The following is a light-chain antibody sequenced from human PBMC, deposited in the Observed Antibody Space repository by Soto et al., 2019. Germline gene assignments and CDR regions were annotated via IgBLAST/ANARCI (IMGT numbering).Light chain of an antibody. Sequence: EIVLRQSPGTLSLSPGERATPSCRASQSVSNNYLAWYQQKPGQAPRLLIYGASNRATGIPDRFSGSGSGTDFTLTISRLEPEDFAVYYCQQYGSSGTFGQGTKVDIK. CDR1: QSVSNNY. V-gene: IGKV3-20*01. CDR3: QQYGSSGT. CDR2: GAS. J-gene: IGKJ1*01.